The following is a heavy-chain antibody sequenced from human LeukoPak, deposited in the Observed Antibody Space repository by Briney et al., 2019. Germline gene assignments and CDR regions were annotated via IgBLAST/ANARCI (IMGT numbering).Heavy chain of an antibody. D-gene: IGHD3-3*01. CDR2: IYHSGST. V-gene: IGHV4-30-2*01. Sequence: SETLSLTCAVSGGSISSGGYSWSWIRQPPGKGQEWIGYIYHSGSTYYNPSLKSRVTISVDRSKNQFSLKLSSVTAADTAVYYCARGGTIFGRGYYYGMDVWGQGTTVTVSS. CDR1: GGSISSGGYS. CDR3: ARGGTIFGRGYYYGMDV. J-gene: IGHJ6*02.